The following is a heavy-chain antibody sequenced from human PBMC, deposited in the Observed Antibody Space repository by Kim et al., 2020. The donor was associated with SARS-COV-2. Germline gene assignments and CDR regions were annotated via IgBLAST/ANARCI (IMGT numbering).Heavy chain of an antibody. V-gene: IGHV1-46*01. Sequence: ASVKVSCKASGYTFTSYYMHWVRQAPGQGLEWMGIINPSGGSTSYAQKFQGRVTMTRDTSTSTVYMELSSLRSEDTAVYYCARAYGDYVGGETPKWFDPWGQGTLVTVSS. J-gene: IGHJ5*02. CDR1: GYTFTSYY. CDR2: INPSGGST. D-gene: IGHD4-17*01. CDR3: ARAYGDYVGGETPKWFDP.